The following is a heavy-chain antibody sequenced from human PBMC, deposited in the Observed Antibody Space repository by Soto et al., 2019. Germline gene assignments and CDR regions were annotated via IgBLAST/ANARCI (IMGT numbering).Heavy chain of an antibody. D-gene: IGHD3-22*01. CDR1: GYTFTSYG. CDR3: ARALYDIGGYYYLPPAFDI. CDR2: ISGYNGNT. Sequence: QVQLVQSGAEVKKPGASVKVSCKASGYTFTSYGINWVRQAPGQGPEWMGWISGYNGNTKYTQNLQGRVPMTTDTSTSTAYMELKSLRSDDAAVYYCARALYDIGGYYYLPPAFDIWGQGTMVTVSS. J-gene: IGHJ3*02. V-gene: IGHV1-18*01.